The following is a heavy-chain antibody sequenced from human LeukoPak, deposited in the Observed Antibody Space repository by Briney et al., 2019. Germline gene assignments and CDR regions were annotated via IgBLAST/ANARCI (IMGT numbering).Heavy chain of an antibody. Sequence: GGSLRLSCAASGFTFSTYSMHWVRQAPGKGLEWVAFIRYDGSNKYYPDSVKGRFTVSRDNSKNTLYLQMNSLRAEDTAVYYCAKDYCTNGVCYSPFDYWGQGTLVTVSS. V-gene: IGHV3-30*02. J-gene: IGHJ4*02. CDR3: AKDYCTNGVCYSPFDY. D-gene: IGHD2-8*01. CDR2: IRYDGSNK. CDR1: GFTFSTYS.